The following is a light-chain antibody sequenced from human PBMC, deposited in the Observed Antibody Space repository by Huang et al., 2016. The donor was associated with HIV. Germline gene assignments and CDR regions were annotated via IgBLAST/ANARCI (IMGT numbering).Light chain of an antibody. CDR2: GAS. V-gene: IGKV3-20*01. Sequence: EIVLTQSPGTLSLSPGERATRSCRASQSVSSNYLAWYQQKPGQAPRLLIEGASSRATGIPDRFSGSGSGTDFTLTISRLEPEDFAVYYCQQYGSSPPYTFGQGTKLEIK. CDR1: QSVSSNY. J-gene: IGKJ2*01. CDR3: QQYGSSPPYT.